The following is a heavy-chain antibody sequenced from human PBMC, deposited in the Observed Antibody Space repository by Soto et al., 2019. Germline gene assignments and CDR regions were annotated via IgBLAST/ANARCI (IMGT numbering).Heavy chain of an antibody. CDR2: IYYSGST. CDR3: ARQVARYWFDP. CDR1: GGSISSSSYY. V-gene: IGHV4-39*01. Sequence: SETLSLTCTVSGGSISSSSYYWGWIRQPPGKGLEWIGSIYYSGSTYYNPSLKSRVTKSGDTSKNQFSLKLSSVTAADTAVYYCARQVARYWFDPWGQGTLVTVS. J-gene: IGHJ5*02.